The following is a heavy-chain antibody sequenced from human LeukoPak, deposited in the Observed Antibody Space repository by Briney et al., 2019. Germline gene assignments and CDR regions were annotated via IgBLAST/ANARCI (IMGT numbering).Heavy chain of an antibody. V-gene: IGHV3-48*02. CDR1: GFTFSSYS. CDR3: ARGVVVVAAREFDY. CDR2: ISGSSSTI. J-gene: IGHJ4*02. Sequence: PGGSLRLSCAASGFTFSSYSMNWVRQAPGKGLEWVSYISGSSSTIYYADSVKGRFTISRDNAKNSLYLQMNSLRDEDTAVYYCARGVVVVAAREFDYWGQGTLVTVSS. D-gene: IGHD2-15*01.